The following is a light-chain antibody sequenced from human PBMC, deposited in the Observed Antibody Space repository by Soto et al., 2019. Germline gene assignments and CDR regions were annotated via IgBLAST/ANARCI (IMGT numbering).Light chain of an antibody. Sequence: QSALTQPASVSGSPGQSITISCTGSSSDVGGNNHVSWYQQHQGRAPELIIYDVANRPSGVSTRFSGSKSGNTASLSISGLQTEDEADYYCSSYTTTSTYVFGTGTKVTFL. V-gene: IGLV2-14*03. J-gene: IGLJ1*01. CDR1: SSDVGGNNH. CDR2: DVA. CDR3: SSYTTTSTYV.